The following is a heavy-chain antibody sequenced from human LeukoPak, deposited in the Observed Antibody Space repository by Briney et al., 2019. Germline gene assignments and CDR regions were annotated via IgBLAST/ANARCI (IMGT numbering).Heavy chain of an antibody. V-gene: IGHV1-8*01. CDR3: ARAKRVSSTSRRTYYYYYYYMDV. CDR1: GYTFTSYD. D-gene: IGHD2-2*01. J-gene: IGHJ6*03. Sequence: ASVKVSCKASGYTFTSYDINWVRQATGQGLEWMGWMNPSSGNTGYAQNFQGRVTMTRNSSISTAYMELSSLRSEDTAVYYCARAKRVSSTSRRTYYYYYYYMDVWGKGTTVTVSS. CDR2: MNPSSGNT.